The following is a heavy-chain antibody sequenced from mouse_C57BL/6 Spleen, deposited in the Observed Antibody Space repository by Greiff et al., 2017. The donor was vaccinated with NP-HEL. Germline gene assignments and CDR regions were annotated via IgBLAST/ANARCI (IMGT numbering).Heavy chain of an antibody. CDR2: INPGSGGT. J-gene: IGHJ4*01. Sequence: VQLQQSGAELVRPGTSVKVSCKASGYAFTNYLIEWVKQRPGQGLEWIGVINPGSGGTNYNEKFKGKATLTADKSSSTAYMQLSSLTSEDSAVYFCASNDDYDVGYAMDYWGQGTSVTVSS. V-gene: IGHV1-54*01. D-gene: IGHD2-4*01. CDR1: GYAFTNYL. CDR3: ASNDDYDVGYAMDY.